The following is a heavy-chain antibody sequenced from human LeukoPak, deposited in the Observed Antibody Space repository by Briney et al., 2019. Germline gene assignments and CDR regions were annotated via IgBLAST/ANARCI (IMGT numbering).Heavy chain of an antibody. D-gene: IGHD6-6*01. CDR3: ARRNWQLVRLWYNWFDP. Sequence: GGSPKTSFGASGFTLCRQAQKRGPPGPREGLEWGSTYYCSGGSTYYADSVKGRFTISRDNSKNTLYLQMNSLRAEDTAVYYCARRNWQLVRLWYNWFDPWGQGTLVIVSS. J-gene: IGHJ5*02. CDR2: YYCSGGST. V-gene: IGHV3-23*01. CDR1: GFTLCRQA.